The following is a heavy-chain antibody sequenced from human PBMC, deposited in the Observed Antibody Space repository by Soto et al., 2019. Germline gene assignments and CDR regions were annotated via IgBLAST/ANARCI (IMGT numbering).Heavy chain of an antibody. CDR3: ARHTGYIGGKRWFDP. Sequence: SETLSLTCTVSGGSISSGSYFWGWIRQPPGKGLEWIGSIYYSGSTSYNPSLRSRVTMSVDTSKNQFSLKLSSVSAADTAVYYGARHTGYIGGKRWFDPWGQGTLVTVSS. CDR2: IYYSGST. J-gene: IGHJ5*02. D-gene: IGHD5-18*01. CDR1: GGSISSGSYF. V-gene: IGHV4-39*01.